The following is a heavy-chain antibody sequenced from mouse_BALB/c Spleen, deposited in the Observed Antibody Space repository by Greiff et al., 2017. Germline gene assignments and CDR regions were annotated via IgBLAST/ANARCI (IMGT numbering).Heavy chain of an antibody. Sequence: VQLVESGPELVKPGASVRISCKASGYTFTSYYIHWVKQRPGQGLEWIGWIYPGNVNTKYNEKFKGKATLTADKSSSTAYMQLSSLTSEDSAVYFCARSENYFYAMDYWGQGTSVTVSS. D-gene: IGHD1-1*01. CDR1: GYTFTSYY. CDR2: IYPGNVNT. J-gene: IGHJ4*01. V-gene: IGHV1S56*01. CDR3: ARSENYFYAMDY.